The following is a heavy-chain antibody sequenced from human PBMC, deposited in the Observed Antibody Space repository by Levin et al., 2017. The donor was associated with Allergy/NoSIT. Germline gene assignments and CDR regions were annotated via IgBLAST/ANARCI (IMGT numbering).Heavy chain of an antibody. J-gene: IGHJ4*02. Sequence: GGSLRLSCAASGFTVGTYAMGWVRQSPGKPLEWVSGISGGGGGTHYADFARGRFIISRDTSKNTLSPEMNDLRGEDTAVYHCEGSWTWGQGTLVTVSS. CDR1: GFTVGTYA. CDR2: ISGGGGGT. CDR3: EGSWT. V-gene: IGHV3-23*01. D-gene: IGHD1-1*01.